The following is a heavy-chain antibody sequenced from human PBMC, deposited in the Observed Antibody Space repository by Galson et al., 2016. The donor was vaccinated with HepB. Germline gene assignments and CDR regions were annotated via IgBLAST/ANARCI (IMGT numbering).Heavy chain of an antibody. Sequence: SLRLSCAASGFTFSSFGIHRVRQAPGKGLEWVAVISNNGSIKYYANSVKGRFTISRDNSKNTVYLQMNSLRAEDTAVYYCAREGRLLRFLAIWGRGTLVTVSS. CDR3: AREGRLLRFLAI. J-gene: IGHJ4*02. D-gene: IGHD3-3*01. V-gene: IGHV3-33*05. CDR1: GFTFSSFG. CDR2: ISNNGSIK.